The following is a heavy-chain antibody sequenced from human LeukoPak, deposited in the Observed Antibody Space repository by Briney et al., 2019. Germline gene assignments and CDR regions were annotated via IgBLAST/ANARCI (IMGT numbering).Heavy chain of an antibody. CDR2: ISSSGSTI. J-gene: IGHJ6*03. D-gene: IGHD2-15*01. CDR3: ARIVEGSPATVSNYYYMDV. V-gene: IGHV3-48*03. Sequence: GGSLRLSCAASGFTFSSYEMNWVRQAPGKGLEWVSYISSSGSTIYYADSVKGRFTISRDNAKNSLYLQMNSLRAEDTAVYYCARIVEGSPATVSNYYYMDVWGQGTTVTVSS. CDR1: GFTFSSYE.